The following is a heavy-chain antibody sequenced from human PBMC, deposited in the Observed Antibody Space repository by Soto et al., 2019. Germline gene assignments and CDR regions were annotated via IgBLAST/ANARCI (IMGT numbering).Heavy chain of an antibody. CDR1: GFTFSSYA. D-gene: IGHD6-19*01. J-gene: IGHJ2*01. V-gene: IGHV3-30-3*01. CDR3: ARGPMQWLVHYWYFDL. Sequence: LRLSCAASGFTFSSYAMHWVRQAPGKGLEWVAVISYDGSNKYYADSVKGRFTISRDNSKNTLYLQMNSLRAEDTAVYYCARGPMQWLVHYWYFDLWGRGTLVTVSS. CDR2: ISYDGSNK.